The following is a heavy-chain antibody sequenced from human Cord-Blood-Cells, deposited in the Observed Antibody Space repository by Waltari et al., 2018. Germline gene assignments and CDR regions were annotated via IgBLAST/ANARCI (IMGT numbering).Heavy chain of an antibody. CDR1: GGTFSSYA. CDR2: IIPIFGTA. CDR3: ARGGIAAAGTLQYFQH. Sequence: QVQLVQSGAEVKKPGSSVKVSCTASGGTFSSYAISWVRQAPGQGLEWMGGIIPIFGTANDAQKFQGRVTITADESTSTAYMELSSLRSEDTAVYYCARGGIAAAGTLQYFQHWGQGTLVTVSS. V-gene: IGHV1-69*01. D-gene: IGHD6-13*01. J-gene: IGHJ1*01.